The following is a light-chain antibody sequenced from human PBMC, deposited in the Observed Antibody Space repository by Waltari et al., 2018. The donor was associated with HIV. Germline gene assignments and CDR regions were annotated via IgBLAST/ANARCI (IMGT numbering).Light chain of an antibody. CDR2: SNN. Sequence: QSVLTQPPSASGTPGQRVTISCSGTTSNIGSNAVNWYQQLPGTAPKLLIYSNNQRPSGVPDRFSGSKSGTSASLAISGLQSEDEAVYYCATWDDSLKGVVFGGGTKLTVL. CDR1: TSNIGSNA. J-gene: IGLJ2*01. V-gene: IGLV1-44*01. CDR3: ATWDDSLKGVV.